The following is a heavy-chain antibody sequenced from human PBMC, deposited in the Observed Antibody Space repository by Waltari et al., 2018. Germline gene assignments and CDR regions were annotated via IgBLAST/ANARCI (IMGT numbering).Heavy chain of an antibody. CDR2: IYYSGST. CDR1: GGSISSNY. CDR3: ARVSCSGGSCYSGYFDL. V-gene: IGHV4-59*01. Sequence: QVQLQESGPGLVKPSETLSLTCNVSGGSISSNYWSWLRQPPGKGLEWIGYIYYSGSTNYNPSLKSRVTISVDTSKNQFSLKLSSVTAADTAVYYCARVSCSGGSCYSGYFDLWGRGTLVTVSS. D-gene: IGHD2-15*01. J-gene: IGHJ2*01.